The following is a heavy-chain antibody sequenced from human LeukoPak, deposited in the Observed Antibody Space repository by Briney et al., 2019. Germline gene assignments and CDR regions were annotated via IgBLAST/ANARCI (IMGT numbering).Heavy chain of an antibody. J-gene: IGHJ4*02. CDR2: IYPGESIYASENT. V-gene: IGHV4-4*07. Sequence: PSETLSLTCSVSGVSISAYYWSWIRQPAGKGLEWIGRIYPGESIYASENTNYNPSLKSRVSMSGDTSKNQVSLKLRSVTAADTAVYYCARVGDSSGYYVGYFDYWGQGTLVTVSS. D-gene: IGHD3-22*01. CDR3: ARVGDSSGYYVGYFDY. CDR1: GVSISAYY.